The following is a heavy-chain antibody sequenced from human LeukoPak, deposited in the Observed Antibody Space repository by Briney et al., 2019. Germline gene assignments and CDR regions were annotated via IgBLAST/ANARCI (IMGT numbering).Heavy chain of an antibody. CDR2: IHYSGST. Sequence: SETLSLTCTVSGGSISSSSYYWAWIRQPPGKGLEWVGSIHYSGSTYYNPSLKSRVTISVDTSKNQFSLKLSSVTAADTAVYYCARGGEYGSGSYYKYWGQGTLVTVSS. J-gene: IGHJ4*02. D-gene: IGHD3-10*01. CDR3: ARGGEYGSGSYYKY. V-gene: IGHV4-39*07. CDR1: GGSISSSSYY.